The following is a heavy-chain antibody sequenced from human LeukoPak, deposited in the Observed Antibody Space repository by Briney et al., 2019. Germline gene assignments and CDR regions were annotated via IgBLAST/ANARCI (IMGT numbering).Heavy chain of an antibody. D-gene: IGHD3-9*01. CDR1: GGSISSSNW. Sequence: PSETPSLTCAVSGGSISSSNWWSWVRQPPGKGLEWIGEIYHSGSTNYNPSLKSRVTISVDKSKNQFSLKLSSVTAADTAVYYCARDRRLRYFDWLSHHDAFDIWGQGTMVTVSS. CDR3: ARDRRLRYFDWLSHHDAFDI. CDR2: IYHSGST. V-gene: IGHV4-4*02. J-gene: IGHJ3*02.